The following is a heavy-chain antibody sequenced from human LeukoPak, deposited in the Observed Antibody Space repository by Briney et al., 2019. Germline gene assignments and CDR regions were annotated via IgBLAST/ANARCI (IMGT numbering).Heavy chain of an antibody. CDR2: INPNSGGT. Sequence: ASVKVSGKASGYTFTGYYIHWVRQAPGQGLEWMGWINPNSGGTNYAQKFQGRVTMTRDTSISTAYMELSRLRSDDTAVYYCAREWELLGVREYHFDYWGQGTLVTVSS. D-gene: IGHD1-26*01. CDR1: GYTFTGYY. V-gene: IGHV1-2*02. J-gene: IGHJ4*02. CDR3: AREWELLGVREYHFDY.